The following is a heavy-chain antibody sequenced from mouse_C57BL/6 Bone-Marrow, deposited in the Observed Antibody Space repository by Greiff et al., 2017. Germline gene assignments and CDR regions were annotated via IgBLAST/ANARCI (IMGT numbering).Heavy chain of an antibody. CDR3: ARGDYGSSYYCDY. V-gene: IGHV5-4*03. Sequence: EVKLEESGGGLVKPGGSLKLSCAASGFTFSSYAMSWVRQTPEKRLEWVATISDGGSYTYYPDNVKGRFTISRDNANNNLYLQMSHLKSEDTAMYYCARGDYGSSYYCDYWGQGTTLTVSS. J-gene: IGHJ2*01. CDR2: ISDGGSYT. CDR1: GFTFSSYA. D-gene: IGHD1-1*01.